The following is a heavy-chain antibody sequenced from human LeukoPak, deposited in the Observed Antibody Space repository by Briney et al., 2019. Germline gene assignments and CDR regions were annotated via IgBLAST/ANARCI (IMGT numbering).Heavy chain of an antibody. Sequence: ASVKVSCKASGYTFTTYGISWVRQAPGQGLEWMGWISAYNGNTNYAQKFQGRVTMTTDTSTSTIYMELRSQRSDDTAVYYCARDLYSGSYGPPFDYWGQGTLVTVSS. D-gene: IGHD1-26*01. J-gene: IGHJ4*02. V-gene: IGHV1-18*01. CDR2: ISAYNGNT. CDR3: ARDLYSGSYGPPFDY. CDR1: GYTFTTYG.